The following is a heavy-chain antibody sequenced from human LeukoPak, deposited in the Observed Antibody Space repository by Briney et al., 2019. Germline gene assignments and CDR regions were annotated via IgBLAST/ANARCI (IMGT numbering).Heavy chain of an antibody. Sequence: GGSLRLSCAASEFTVSSNYMSWVHQAPGKGLEWVSVIYSGGSTYYADSVKGRFTISRDNSKNTLYLQMNSLRAEDTAVYYCTSRIELWSDPDGDAFDIWGQGTMVTVSS. CDR1: EFTVSSNY. CDR3: TSRIELWSDPDGDAFDI. V-gene: IGHV3-53*01. J-gene: IGHJ3*02. CDR2: IYSGGST. D-gene: IGHD1-1*01.